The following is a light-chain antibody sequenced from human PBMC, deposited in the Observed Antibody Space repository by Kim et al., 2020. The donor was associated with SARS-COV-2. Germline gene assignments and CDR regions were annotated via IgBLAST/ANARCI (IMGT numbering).Light chain of an antibody. CDR3: MQATHWPYT. Sequence: QPASISCRSSQSVVHRGGKTFLNWFHQRPGRSPRRLIYQVSNRDSGVPDRFSGSGSGTDFTLKISRVDAEDVGVYYCMQATHWPYTFGQGTKLEIK. J-gene: IGKJ2*01. CDR1: QSVVHRGGKTF. CDR2: QVS. V-gene: IGKV2-30*02.